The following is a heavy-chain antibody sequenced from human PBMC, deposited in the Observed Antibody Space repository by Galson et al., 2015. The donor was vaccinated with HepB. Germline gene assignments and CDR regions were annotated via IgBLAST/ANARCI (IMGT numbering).Heavy chain of an antibody. CDR1: GFTFSSYG. V-gene: IGHV3-30*18. Sequence: SLRLSCAASGFTFSSYGMHWVRQAPGKGLEWVAVISYDGSNKYYADSVKGRFTISRDNSKNTLYLQMNSLRAEDTAVYYCAKDGGRGPWRIAVAGTWFDPWGQGTLVTVSS. D-gene: IGHD6-19*01. CDR2: ISYDGSNK. CDR3: AKDGGRGPWRIAVAGTWFDP. J-gene: IGHJ5*02.